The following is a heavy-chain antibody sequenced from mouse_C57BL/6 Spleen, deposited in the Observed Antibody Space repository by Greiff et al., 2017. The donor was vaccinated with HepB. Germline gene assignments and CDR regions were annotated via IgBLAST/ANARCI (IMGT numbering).Heavy chain of an antibody. D-gene: IGHD1-1*01. V-gene: IGHV8-12*01. Sequence: QVTLKESGPGILQSSQTLSLTCSFSGFSLSTSGMGVSWIRQPSGKGLEWLAHIYWDDDKRYNPSLKSRLTISKDTSRNQVFLKITSVDTADTATYYCAQSSYAMDYWGQGTSVTVSS. CDR1: GFSLSTSGMG. CDR3: AQSSYAMDY. CDR2: IYWDDDK. J-gene: IGHJ4*01.